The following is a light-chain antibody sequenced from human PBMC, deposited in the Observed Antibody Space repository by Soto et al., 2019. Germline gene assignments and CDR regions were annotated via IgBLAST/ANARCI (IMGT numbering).Light chain of an antibody. Sequence: ALPLTQSPSSLSASVGDRVIITCRASQGISSALAWYQQKPGKVPNLLIYDASSLESGVPSRFSGSGSGTDFTLTIFSLQPEDFATYYCQQFNSYPITFGQGTRLEIK. CDR1: QGISSA. CDR3: QQFNSYPIT. CDR2: DAS. V-gene: IGKV1-13*02. J-gene: IGKJ5*01.